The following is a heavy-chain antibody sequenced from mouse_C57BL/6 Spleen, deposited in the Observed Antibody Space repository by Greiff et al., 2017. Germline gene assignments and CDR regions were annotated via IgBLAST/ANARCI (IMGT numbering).Heavy chain of an antibody. CDR1: GYTFTSYG. J-gene: IGHJ2*01. CDR2: ICPRSGYT. V-gene: IGHV1-81*01. D-gene: IGHD3-1*01. CDR3: ARKVNSSEATYFDY. Sequence: QVQLLQSGAELARPGASVKLSCTASGYTFTSYGISWVQQRTGQGLEWIAEICPRSGYTYYTEKLKGRVTLTADKSSSTAYMELRSLTSEDSAVYFCARKVNSSEATYFDYWGQGTTLTVSS.